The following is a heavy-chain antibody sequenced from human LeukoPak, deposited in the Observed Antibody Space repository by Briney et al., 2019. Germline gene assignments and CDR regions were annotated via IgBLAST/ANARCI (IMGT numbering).Heavy chain of an antibody. J-gene: IGHJ5*01. CDR3: ARGDVVRGVSWFDS. D-gene: IGHD2-21*02. CDR1: GYTFTSYW. Sequence: GESLKISCQGSGYTFTSYWIGWVRQMPVRGLEWMGSIYPGDSDTKYSPSFQGQVTISVDKSTNTPYLQWTSLKASDTAMYYCARGDVVRGVSWFDSWGQGALVTDSS. CDR2: IYPGDSDT. V-gene: IGHV5-51*01.